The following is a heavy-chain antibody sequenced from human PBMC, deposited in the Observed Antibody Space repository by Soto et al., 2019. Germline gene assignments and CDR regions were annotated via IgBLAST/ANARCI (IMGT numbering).Heavy chain of an antibody. CDR2: ISGSGGST. Sequence: GGSLRLSCAASGFTFSSYAMSWVRQAPGKGLEWVSAISGSGGSTYYADSVKGRFTISRDNSKNTLYLQMNSLRAEDTAVYYCAKDLWGGPGSSSDAFDIWGQGTMVTVSS. D-gene: IGHD3-10*01. V-gene: IGHV3-23*01. CDR1: GFTFSSYA. CDR3: AKDLWGGPGSSSDAFDI. J-gene: IGHJ3*02.